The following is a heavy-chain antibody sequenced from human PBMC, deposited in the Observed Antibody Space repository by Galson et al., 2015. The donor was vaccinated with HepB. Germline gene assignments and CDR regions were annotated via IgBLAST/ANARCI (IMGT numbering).Heavy chain of an antibody. CDR2: IYWDDDK. V-gene: IGHV2-5*02. CDR3: ARKGDGSNYFDY. CDR1: GFSLSTSGVG. D-gene: IGHD5-24*01. Sequence: PALVKPTQTLTLTCTFSGFSLSTSGVGVGWIRQPPGKALEWLALIYWDDDKRYSPSLKSRLTITRDTSKNQVVLTMTNMDPVDTATYYCARKGDGSNYFDYWGQGTLVTVSS. J-gene: IGHJ4*02.